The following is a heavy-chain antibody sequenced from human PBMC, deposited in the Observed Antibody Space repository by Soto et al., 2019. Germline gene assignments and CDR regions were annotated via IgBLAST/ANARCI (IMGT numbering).Heavy chain of an antibody. V-gene: IGHV5-10-1*01. CDR3: GRQGGDGYSIDY. D-gene: IGHD2-21*01. J-gene: IGHJ4*01. Sequence: GESLKISCDCSGYAFSKYWINWVRQVSGKGLEWMGRIDPTDSFTNYSPSFQGHVTFSVDKSTSTAYVQWSSLKASDTAMYYCGRQGGDGYSIDYWGHGTPVPVSS. CDR2: IDPTDSFT. CDR1: GYAFSKYW.